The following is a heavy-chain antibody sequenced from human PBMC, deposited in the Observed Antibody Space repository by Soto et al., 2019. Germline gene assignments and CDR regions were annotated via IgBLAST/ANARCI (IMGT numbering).Heavy chain of an antibody. J-gene: IGHJ6*02. D-gene: IGHD6-25*01. CDR3: TRATPTRKGGSAGRTGYCYDMDV. V-gene: IGHV6-1*01. CDR1: GDSVSSNSAA. Sequence: SQTLSLTCAISGDSVSSNSAAWNWIRQSPSRGLELLGRTYYSPKWYNDYAVSVKSRITINPDTSKNQFSLQLNSVTPEDTAEYYYTRATPTRKGGSAGRTGYCYDMDVWRQGTRVTVSS. CDR2: TYYSPKWYN.